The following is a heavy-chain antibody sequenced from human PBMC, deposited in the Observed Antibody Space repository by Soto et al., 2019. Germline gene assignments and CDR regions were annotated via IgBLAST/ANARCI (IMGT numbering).Heavy chain of an antibody. J-gene: IGHJ1*01. CDR2: FDHEDGEK. CDR3: ATDSNSRELINRPHFVT. Sequence: ASVKVSCKVSRHSLTKVSIHLVRQGSGKRLEWMGSFDHEDGEKNYVQKVQGRVTLTEDTSTDTAYMELSSLRSEDKAVYYCATDSNSRELINRPHFVTWGRGILVTITS. CDR1: RHSLTKVS. V-gene: IGHV1-24*01. D-gene: IGHD1-7*01.